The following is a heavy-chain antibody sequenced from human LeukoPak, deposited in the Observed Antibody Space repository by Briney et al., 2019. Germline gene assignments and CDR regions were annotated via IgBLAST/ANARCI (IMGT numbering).Heavy chain of an antibody. Sequence: PGGSLRLSCAASGFTFSSYSMNWDRQAPGKGLEWVSSISSSSSYIYYADSVKGRFTISRDNAKNSLYLQMNSLRAEDTAVYYCARDLFTTVTVDYWGQGTLVTVSS. J-gene: IGHJ4*02. CDR3: ARDLFTTVTVDY. D-gene: IGHD4-17*01. CDR1: GFTFSSYS. CDR2: ISSSSSYI. V-gene: IGHV3-21*01.